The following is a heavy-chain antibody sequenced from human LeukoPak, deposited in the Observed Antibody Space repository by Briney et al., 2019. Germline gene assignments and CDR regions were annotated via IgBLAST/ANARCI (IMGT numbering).Heavy chain of an antibody. V-gene: IGHV3-48*04. CDR3: ASQASPGFSWPIDY. CDR2: ISSSSSTI. D-gene: IGHD2-15*01. J-gene: IGHJ4*02. Sequence: GGSLRLSCAASGFTFSSYSMNWVRQAPGKGLEWVSYISSSSSTIYYADSVKGRFTISRDNAKNSLYLQMNSLRAEDTAVYYCASQASPGFSWPIDYWGQGTLVTVSS. CDR1: GFTFSSYS.